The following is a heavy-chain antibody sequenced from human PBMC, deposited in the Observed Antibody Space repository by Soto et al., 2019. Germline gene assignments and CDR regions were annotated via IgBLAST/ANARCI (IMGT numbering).Heavy chain of an antibody. J-gene: IGHJ6*03. Sequence: EVQVVESGGGLVQPGGSLRLSCAASELTVSTNQMSWVRQAPGKGLEWVSVIYTGGSTYYADSVKGRFTISRDNSKNTLYLQVNSLRAEDTAVYYCAKENFYNYYLDVWGRGTTVTVSS. CDR2: IYTGGST. CDR3: AKENFYNYYLDV. CDR1: ELTVSTNQ. V-gene: IGHV3-66*01.